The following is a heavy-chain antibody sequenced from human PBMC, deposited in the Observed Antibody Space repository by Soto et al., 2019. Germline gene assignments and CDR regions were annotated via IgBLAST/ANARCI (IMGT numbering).Heavy chain of an antibody. V-gene: IGHV3-23*01. Sequence: EVQLLESGGGLVQPGGSLRLSCAASGLTFSNYGMTWVRQAPGKGLEWVSAISGSGDTYNVDSLTGRFSISRDNSKSTLFLQMNSLRAEDTAVYYCATYGGDSGGFEYFKHWGQGTLVTVSS. J-gene: IGHJ1*01. D-gene: IGHD2-21*02. CDR1: GLTFSNYG. CDR3: ATYGGDSGGFEYFKH. CDR2: ISGSGDT.